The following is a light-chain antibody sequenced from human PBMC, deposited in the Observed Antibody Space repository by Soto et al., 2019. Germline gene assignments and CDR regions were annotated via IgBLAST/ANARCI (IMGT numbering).Light chain of an antibody. V-gene: IGKV3-20*01. CDR3: QYYGNSPLT. CDR1: QSVSSSY. J-gene: IGKJ1*01. Sequence: EIVLTQSPGTLSLSPGERATLSCRASQSVSSSYLAWYQQKPGHAPRLLIYDASNRATGIPARFSGSGSGTDFTLTITRLEPEDFAVYYCQYYGNSPLTFGQGTKVDIK. CDR2: DAS.